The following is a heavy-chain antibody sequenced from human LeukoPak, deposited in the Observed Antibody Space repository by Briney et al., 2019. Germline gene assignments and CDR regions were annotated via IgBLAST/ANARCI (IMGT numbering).Heavy chain of an antibody. J-gene: IGHJ4*02. Sequence: SETLSLTCAVSGGSISSGGYSWNWIRQPPGTGLEWIGYIYYSGSTYYNPSLKSRVTISVDTSKNQFSLKLSSVTAADTAVYYCACTVTRGGFDYWGQGTLVTVSS. CDR3: ACTVTRGGFDY. CDR1: GGSISSGGYS. D-gene: IGHD4-17*01. CDR2: IYYSGST. V-gene: IGHV4-30-4*07.